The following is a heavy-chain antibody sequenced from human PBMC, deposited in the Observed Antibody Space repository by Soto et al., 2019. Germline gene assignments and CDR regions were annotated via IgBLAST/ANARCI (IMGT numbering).Heavy chain of an antibody. V-gene: IGHV4-59*08. D-gene: IGHD2-15*01. CDR2: IYYSGST. CDR3: ARRWGRSFDY. J-gene: IGHJ4*02. CDR1: GGSISSYY. Sequence: SETLSLTCTVTGGSISSYYWSWIRQPPGKGLEWIGYIYYSGSTNYNPSLKSRVTISVDTSKNQFSLKLSSVTAADTAVYYCARRWGRSFDYWGQGTLVTVSS.